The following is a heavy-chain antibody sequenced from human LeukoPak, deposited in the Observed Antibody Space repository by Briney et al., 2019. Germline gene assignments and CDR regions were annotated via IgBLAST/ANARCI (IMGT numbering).Heavy chain of an antibody. CDR1: GFTFSSYE. J-gene: IGHJ6*04. CDR2: ISSSGSTR. V-gene: IGHV3-48*03. Sequence: PGGPLRLSCAASGFTFSSYEMNWLRQAPGKGLEWVSYISSSGSTRYYADSVKGRFTISSDNAKNSLYLQMNSLRAEDTAVYYCAELGITMIGGVWGKGTTVTISS. CDR3: AELGITMIGGV. D-gene: IGHD3-10*02.